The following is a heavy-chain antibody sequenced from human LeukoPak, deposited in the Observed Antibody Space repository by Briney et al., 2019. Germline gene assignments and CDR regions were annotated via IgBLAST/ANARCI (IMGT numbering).Heavy chain of an antibody. CDR2: IYYSGST. D-gene: IGHD3-22*01. CDR1: GGSISSSSYY. J-gene: IGHJ4*02. V-gene: IGHV4-39*07. Sequence: SETLSLTCTVSGGSISSSSYYWGWIRQPPGKGLEWIGSIYYSGSTYYNPSLKSRVTISVDTSKNQFSLKLSSVTAADTAVYYCARVSYYDSSGNFDYWGQGTLVTVSS. CDR3: ARVSYYDSSGNFDY.